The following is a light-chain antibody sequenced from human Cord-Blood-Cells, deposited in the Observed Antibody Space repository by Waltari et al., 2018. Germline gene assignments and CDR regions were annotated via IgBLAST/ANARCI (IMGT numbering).Light chain of an antibody. CDR1: SGSVSTSYY. CDR3: VLYMGSGIS. Sequence: QTVVTQEPSFSVSPGGTVTLTCGLSSGSVSTSYYPSWYQQTPGQAPRPLIYSTNTRSSGVPDSFSGSILGNKAALTSTGAQADDESDYYCVLYMGSGISFGGGTKLTVL. V-gene: IGLV8-61*01. CDR2: STN. J-gene: IGLJ2*01.